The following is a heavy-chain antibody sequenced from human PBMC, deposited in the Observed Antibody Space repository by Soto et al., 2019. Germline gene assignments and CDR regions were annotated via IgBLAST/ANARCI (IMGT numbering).Heavy chain of an antibody. Sequence: QVQLLESGPGLVKPSETLSLSCTVSGGSISGYYWSWIRQPPGKGLEWIGYIYSSGSAKYNPSLKSRVTISVDTSKNQLSLKLAAETAADTAVYYCARDRLYSISGCEIDSGGQGTLVTVSS. D-gene: IGHD6-13*01. V-gene: IGHV4-59*01. J-gene: IGHJ4*02. CDR1: GGSISGYY. CDR2: IYSSGSA. CDR3: ARDRLYSISGCEIDS.